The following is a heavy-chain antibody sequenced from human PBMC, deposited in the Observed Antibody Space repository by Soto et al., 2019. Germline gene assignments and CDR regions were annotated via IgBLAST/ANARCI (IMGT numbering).Heavy chain of an antibody. J-gene: IGHJ6*02. CDR1: GGSVNSGGYH. D-gene: IGHD1-1*01. CDR3: ARAPIPNWNYYGMDV. V-gene: IGHV4-31*03. Sequence: PSETLSLTCTVSGGSVNSGGYHWRWIRKHPGKGLEWIGDIYYSGSTYYNPSLKSRVTISIDTSTNHFSLHLSALTAADTAVYYCARAPIPNWNYYGMDVWGQGTTVTVSS. CDR2: IYYSGST.